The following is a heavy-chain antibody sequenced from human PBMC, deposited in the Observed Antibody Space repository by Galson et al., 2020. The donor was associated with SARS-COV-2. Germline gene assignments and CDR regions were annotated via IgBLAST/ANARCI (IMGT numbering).Heavy chain of an antibody. D-gene: IGHD3-9*01. CDR1: GFTFSSYW. J-gene: IGHJ5*02. CDR3: ARDHAYFDSWFDP. CDR2: INSDGSST. V-gene: IGHV3-74*01. Sequence: GESLKISCDASGFTFSSYWMHWVRQAPGKGLVWVSRINSDGSSTSYADSVKGRFTISRDNAKNTLYLQMNSLRAEDTAVYYCARDHAYFDSWFDPWGQGTRVTVSS.